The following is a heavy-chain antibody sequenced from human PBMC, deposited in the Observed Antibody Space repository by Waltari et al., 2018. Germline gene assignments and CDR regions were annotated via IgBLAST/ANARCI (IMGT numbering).Heavy chain of an antibody. V-gene: IGHV1-46*01. Sequence: QVQLVQSGAEVKKPGASVKVSCKASGYTFTSYYMHWVRQAPGQGLEWMGIINPSGVSTSYAQKFQGRVTMTRDTSTSTVYMELSSRRSEDTAVYYCARDYDFWSGYYHYMDVWGKGTTVTVSS. CDR1: GYTFTSYY. CDR2: INPSGVST. D-gene: IGHD3-3*01. J-gene: IGHJ6*03. CDR3: ARDYDFWSGYYHYMDV.